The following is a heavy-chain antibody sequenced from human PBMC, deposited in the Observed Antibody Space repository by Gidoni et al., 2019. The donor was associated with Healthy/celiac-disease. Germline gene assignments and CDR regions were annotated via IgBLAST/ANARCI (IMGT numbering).Heavy chain of an antibody. V-gene: IGHV1-69*01. CDR2: IIPTFGTA. CDR1: GGTFSSSA. Sequence: QVQLVQSGASVQKPWSSFKVSCKSSGGTFSSSAIIRVRQAPGQGLEWTVGIIPTFGTANDAQKFQGRVTITADESTSTAYMELSSLRSEDTAVYYCARAVTTVVTPGAFDSWGQGTMVTVSS. CDR3: ARAVTTVVTPGAFDS. D-gene: IGHD4-17*01. J-gene: IGHJ3*02.